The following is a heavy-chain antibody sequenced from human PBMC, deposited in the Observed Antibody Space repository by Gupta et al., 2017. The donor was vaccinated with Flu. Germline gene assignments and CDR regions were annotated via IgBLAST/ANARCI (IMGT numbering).Heavy chain of an antibody. Sequence: EVQLVESGGGLVQPGRSLRLSCAASGFIFDDYAIHWVRQAPGKGLEWISSISWNADTIGYADSVKGRFTISRDSAKNSVYLQMDSLRPEDTAFYYCTKDNSASSLSFDYWGQGTLVNVSS. J-gene: IGHJ4*02. CDR1: GFIFDDYA. V-gene: IGHV3-9*01. D-gene: IGHD3-16*02. CDR2: ISWNADTI. CDR3: TKDNSASSLSFDY.